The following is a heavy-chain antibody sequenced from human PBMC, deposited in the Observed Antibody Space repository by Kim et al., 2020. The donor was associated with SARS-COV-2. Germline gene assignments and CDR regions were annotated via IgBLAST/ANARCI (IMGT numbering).Heavy chain of an antibody. D-gene: IGHD3-22*01. CDR3: ANHQGRDSSAVYGMDV. V-gene: IGHV3-23*01. Sequence: ESGKGRFTISRDNSKNTLYLQMNSLRAGDTAVYYCANHQGRDSSAVYGMDVWGQGTTVTVSS. J-gene: IGHJ6*02.